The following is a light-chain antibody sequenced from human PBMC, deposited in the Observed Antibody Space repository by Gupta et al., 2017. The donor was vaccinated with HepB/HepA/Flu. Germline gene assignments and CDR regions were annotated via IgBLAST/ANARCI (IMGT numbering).Light chain of an antibody. V-gene: IGKV4-1*01. CDR1: QSVLYSSNKKNY. J-gene: IGKJ1*01. CDR2: WAS. CDR3: QQYYSNPPT. Sequence: DIVMTQSPDSLAVSLCEGATNNCKSSQSVLYSSNKKNYLAWYQQKPGQPPKLLIYWASTRESGVPDRCSSSGSGTDFTLTISSLHAEDVAIYYCQQYYSNPPTFGQGTKVEIE.